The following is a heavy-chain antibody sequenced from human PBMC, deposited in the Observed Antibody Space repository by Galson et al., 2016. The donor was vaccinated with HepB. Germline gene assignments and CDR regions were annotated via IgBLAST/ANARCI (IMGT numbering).Heavy chain of an antibody. CDR1: GFSFSSYW. Sequence: SLRLSCAASGFSFSSYWMHWVRLAPGKGLVWVSRIKGDESDRFYADSVKGRFTIFRDNAKNKVYLQMNRLRAEDSAVYYCATGEGDYGDPFDYWGQGTLVTVSS. J-gene: IGHJ4*02. V-gene: IGHV3-74*01. CDR3: ATGEGDYGDPFDY. D-gene: IGHD4-17*01. CDR2: IKGDESDR.